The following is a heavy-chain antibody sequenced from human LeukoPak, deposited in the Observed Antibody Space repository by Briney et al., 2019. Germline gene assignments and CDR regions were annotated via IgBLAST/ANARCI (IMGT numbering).Heavy chain of an antibody. Sequence: PGGSLRLSCAASGFTFSSYAMSWVRQAPGKGLEWVSAISSSSSTIYYADSVKGRFTISRDNAKNSLYLQMNSLRAEDTAVYYCARRLPWFGESYYYYYMDVWGKGTTVTVSS. CDR3: ARRLPWFGESYYYYYMDV. J-gene: IGHJ6*03. D-gene: IGHD3-10*01. CDR2: ISSSSSTI. CDR1: GFTFSSYA. V-gene: IGHV3-48*01.